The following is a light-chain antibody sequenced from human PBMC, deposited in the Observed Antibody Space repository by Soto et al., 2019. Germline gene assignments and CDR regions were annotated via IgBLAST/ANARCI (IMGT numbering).Light chain of an antibody. J-gene: IGKJ2*01. CDR2: GAS. Sequence: EIVMTQSPATLSVSPGERATLSCRASQSVSSNLAWYQQKPGQAPRLLIYGASTRATGIPARFSGSGSGTEFTLTISSLQSEDVAVYYWQQYNNCPHTFGQGTKLEIK. CDR1: QSVSSN. V-gene: IGKV3-15*01. CDR3: QQYNNCPHT.